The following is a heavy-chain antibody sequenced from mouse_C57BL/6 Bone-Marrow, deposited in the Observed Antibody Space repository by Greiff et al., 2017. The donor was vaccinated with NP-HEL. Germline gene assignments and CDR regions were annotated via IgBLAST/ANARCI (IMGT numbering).Heavy chain of an antibody. V-gene: IGHV5-17*01. CDR1: GFTFSDYG. CDR2: ISSGSSTI. CDR3: ARRYRGLYYYAMDY. D-gene: IGHD2-12*01. Sequence: EVNVVESGGGLVKPGGSLTLSCAASGFTFSDYGMHWVRQAPEKGLEWVAYISSGSSTIYYADTVKGRFTISRDNAKNTLFLQMTSLRSEDTAMYYCARRYRGLYYYAMDYWGQGTSVTVSS. J-gene: IGHJ4*01.